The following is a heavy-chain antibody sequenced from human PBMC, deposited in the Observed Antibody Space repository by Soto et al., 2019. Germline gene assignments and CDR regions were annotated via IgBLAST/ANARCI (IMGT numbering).Heavy chain of an antibody. D-gene: IGHD2-8*02. CDR3: ARILTATGGHFDS. J-gene: IGHJ4*02. CDR1: GFSLTTSGVG. Sequence: GPTLVNPTQTLTLTCSFSGFSLTTSGVGVGWVRQSPEKALEWLALIFWDDDKRYSPSLRSRLTIAKDTSKNQVVLTLTNVEPVDTATYYCARILTATGGHFDSWGQGALVTVSS. CDR2: IFWDDDK. V-gene: IGHV2-5*02.